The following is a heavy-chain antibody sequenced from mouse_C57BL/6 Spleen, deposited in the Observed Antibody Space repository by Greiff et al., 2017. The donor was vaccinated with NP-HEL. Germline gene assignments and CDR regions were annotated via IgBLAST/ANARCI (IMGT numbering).Heavy chain of an antibody. CDR3: ARKGGYTYAMDY. CDR2: IYPGDGDT. Sequence: QVQLQQSGAELVKPGASVKISCKASGYAFSSYWMNWVKQRPGKGLEWIGQIYPGDGDTNYNGKFKGKATLTADKSSSTAYMQLSSLTSEDSAVYFCARKGGYTYAMDYWGQGTSVTVSS. CDR1: GYAFSSYW. D-gene: IGHD2-2*01. J-gene: IGHJ4*01. V-gene: IGHV1-80*01.